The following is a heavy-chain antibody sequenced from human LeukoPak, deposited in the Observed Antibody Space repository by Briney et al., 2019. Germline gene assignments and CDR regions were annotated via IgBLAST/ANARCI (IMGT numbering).Heavy chain of an antibody. Sequence: SETLSLTCTVSGGSISSYYWSWIRQPPGKGLEWIGYIYYSGSTNYNPSLKSRVTISVDTSKNQFSLKLSSVTAADTAVYYCARALGLYYFDYWGQGTLVTVPS. D-gene: IGHD7-27*01. J-gene: IGHJ4*02. CDR1: GGSISSYY. CDR3: ARALGLYYFDY. CDR2: IYYSGST. V-gene: IGHV4-59*08.